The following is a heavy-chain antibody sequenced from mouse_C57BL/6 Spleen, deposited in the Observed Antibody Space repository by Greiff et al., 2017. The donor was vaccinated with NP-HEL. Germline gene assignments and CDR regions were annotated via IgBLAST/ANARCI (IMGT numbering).Heavy chain of an antibody. CDR3: TLLYGSSFFDY. CDR1: GYTFTDYE. V-gene: IGHV1-15*01. Sequence: VKLVESGAELVRPGASVTLSCKASGYTFTDYEMHWVKQTPVHGLEWIGAIDPETGGTAYNQKFKGKAILTADKSSSTAYMELRSLTSEDSAVYYCTLLYGSSFFDYWGQGTTLTVSS. J-gene: IGHJ2*01. D-gene: IGHD1-1*01. CDR2: IDPETGGT.